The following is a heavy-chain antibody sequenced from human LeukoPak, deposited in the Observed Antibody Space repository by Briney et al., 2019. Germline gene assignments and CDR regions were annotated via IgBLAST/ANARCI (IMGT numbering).Heavy chain of an antibody. Sequence: PSETLSLTCTVSGYSISSGYYCGGIRQPPGKELECIWSIYHIGSTYYNPSLKSRVTISVDTSKNQFSLKLSSVTAADRAVYYCARVDYPDYFDYWGQGTLVTVSS. CDR3: ARVDYPDYFDY. CDR2: IYHIGST. V-gene: IGHV4-38-2*02. CDR1: GYSISSGYY. D-gene: IGHD3-16*01. J-gene: IGHJ4*02.